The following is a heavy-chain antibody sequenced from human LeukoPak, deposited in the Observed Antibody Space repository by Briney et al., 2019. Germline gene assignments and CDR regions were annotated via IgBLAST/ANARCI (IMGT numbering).Heavy chain of an antibody. Sequence: PSETLSLTCAVYGGSFSGYYWSWIRQPPGKGLEWIGEINHSGSTNYNPSLKSRVTISVDTSKNQFSLKLSSVTAADTAVYYCARGQRYGGYPPGPRGYYFDYWGQGTLVTVSS. V-gene: IGHV4-34*01. J-gene: IGHJ4*02. CDR2: INHSGST. CDR3: ARGQRYGGYPPGPRGYYFDY. CDR1: GGSFSGYY. D-gene: IGHD5-12*01.